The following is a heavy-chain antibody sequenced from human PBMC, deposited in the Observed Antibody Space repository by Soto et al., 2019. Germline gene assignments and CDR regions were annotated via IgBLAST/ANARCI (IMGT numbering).Heavy chain of an antibody. J-gene: IGHJ3*02. Sequence: EASVKVSCKASGGTFSSYAISWVRQAPGQGLEWMGGISPNIGTTNYAQKFQGRVTMTTDTSTSTVYMELRSLRSEDTAVYFCARDRAHGFDIWGQGTMVTVSS. CDR1: GGTFSSYA. CDR3: ARDRAHGFDI. V-gene: IGHV1-69*05. CDR2: ISPNIGTT.